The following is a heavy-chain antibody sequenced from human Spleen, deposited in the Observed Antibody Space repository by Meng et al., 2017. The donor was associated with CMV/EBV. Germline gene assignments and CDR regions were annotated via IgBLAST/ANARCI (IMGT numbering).Heavy chain of an antibody. J-gene: IGHJ4*02. Sequence: GESLKISCAGSGFTFSSYSMNWARQAPGKGLEWVAFMRYDGASKYYADSVKGRFTISRDNSKNTLYLQMNSLKTEDTAVYYCTTEHTVTGFWGQGTLVTVSS. D-gene: IGHD4-17*01. CDR2: MRYDGASK. CDR3: TTEHTVTGF. CDR1: GFTFSSYS. V-gene: IGHV3-30*02.